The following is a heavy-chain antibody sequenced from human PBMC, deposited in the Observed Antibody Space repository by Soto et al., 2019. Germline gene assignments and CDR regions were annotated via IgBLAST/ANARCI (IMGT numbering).Heavy chain of an antibody. CDR3: ARAAQSSSWYRWWFDP. CDR1: SGSISSYS. J-gene: IGHJ5*02. D-gene: IGHD6-13*01. Sequence: SETLSLTCTVSSGSISSYSWSCIRQPPGKGLEWIGYIYYSGSTNYNPSLKSRVTISVDTSKNQFSLKLSSVTAADTAVYYCARAAQSSSWYRWWFDPWGQGTLVTVSS. V-gene: IGHV4-59*01. CDR2: IYYSGST.